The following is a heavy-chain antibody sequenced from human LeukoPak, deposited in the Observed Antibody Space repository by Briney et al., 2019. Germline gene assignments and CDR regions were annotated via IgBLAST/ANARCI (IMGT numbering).Heavy chain of an antibody. CDR3: ARGPFGPFYVWGSYRQRGNFDY. D-gene: IGHD3-16*02. J-gene: IGHJ4*02. CDR2: IYHSGST. V-gene: IGHV4-30-2*01. Sequence: PSQTLSLTCAVSGGSISSGGYSWSWIRQPPGKGLEWIGYIYHSGSTYYNPSLKSRVTISVDRSKNQFSLKLSSVTAADTAVYYCARGPFGPFYVWGSYRQRGNFDYWGQGTLVTVSS. CDR1: GGSISSGGYS.